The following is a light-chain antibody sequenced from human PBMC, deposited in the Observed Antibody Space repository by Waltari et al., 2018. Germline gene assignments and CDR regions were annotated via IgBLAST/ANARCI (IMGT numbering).Light chain of an antibody. CDR1: QSVSSNY. V-gene: IGKV3-20*01. CDR2: GTS. J-gene: IGKJ1*01. CDR3: QQYGRT. Sequence: EIVLTQSPGTLSLSAGERATLSCRASQSVSSNYLTWYQQKPGQSPRLLIFGTSNRATDIPDRFSGSGSGTDCTLTISRLEPEDSAVYYCQQYGRTFGQGTRVEIK.